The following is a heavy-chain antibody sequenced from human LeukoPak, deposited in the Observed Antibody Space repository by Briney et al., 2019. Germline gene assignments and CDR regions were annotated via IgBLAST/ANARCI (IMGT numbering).Heavy chain of an antibody. CDR2: IKQDSSEK. D-gene: IGHD2-15*01. CDR3: ARSSYWLAFDI. Sequence: GGSLRLSCVASGFTFSSYWMSWVRQAPGKGLEWVANIKQDSSEKYYVDSVKGRFTISRDNAKNSLYLQMNSLRGEDTAVYYCARSSYWLAFDIWGQGTMVTVSS. CDR1: GFTFSSYW. J-gene: IGHJ3*02. V-gene: IGHV3-7*01.